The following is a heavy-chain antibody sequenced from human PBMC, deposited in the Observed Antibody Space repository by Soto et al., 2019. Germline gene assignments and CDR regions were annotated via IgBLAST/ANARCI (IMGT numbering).Heavy chain of an antibody. Sequence: PGGSLRLSCAASGFTFSSYSMNWVRQAPGKGLEWVSYISSSSSTIYYADSVKGRFTISRDNAKNSLYLQMNSLRAEDTAVYYCARDDQNSGWYNVDYWGQGTLVTVSS. V-gene: IGHV3-48*01. J-gene: IGHJ4*02. CDR2: ISSSSSTI. CDR1: GFTFSSYS. D-gene: IGHD6-19*01. CDR3: ARDDQNSGWYNVDY.